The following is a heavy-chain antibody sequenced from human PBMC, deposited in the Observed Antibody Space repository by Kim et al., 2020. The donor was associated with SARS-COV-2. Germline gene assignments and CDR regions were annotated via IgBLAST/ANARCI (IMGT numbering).Heavy chain of an antibody. CDR2: INHRGTT. Sequence: SETLSLTCGVFGGSFTNYYWNWIRQPPGKGLEWIGEINHRGTTNYNQSFRSRATLSVDTSKNYCSVKLTSVTAADTAVYFCARGNWNDGRVDYYGLDVWGQGSMVTVSS. D-gene: IGHD1-1*01. CDR1: GGSFTNYY. CDR3: ARGNWNDGRVDYYGLDV. J-gene: IGHJ6*02. V-gene: IGHV4-34*01.